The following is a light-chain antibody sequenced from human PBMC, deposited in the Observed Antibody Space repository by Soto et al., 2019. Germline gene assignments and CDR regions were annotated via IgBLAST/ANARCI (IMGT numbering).Light chain of an antibody. J-gene: IGKJ2*01. CDR1: ETVNYF. CDR3: QQSYSSPRT. Sequence: DILLTQSPSSLSASIGDTVTISCRASETVNYFLNWYQQKPGKAPKLLIYGRSTLQSGVPSKFTGSGSETDCTRTISDLQAEDFATYHCQQSYSSPRTFGQGTKLEIK. V-gene: IGKV1-39*01. CDR2: GRS.